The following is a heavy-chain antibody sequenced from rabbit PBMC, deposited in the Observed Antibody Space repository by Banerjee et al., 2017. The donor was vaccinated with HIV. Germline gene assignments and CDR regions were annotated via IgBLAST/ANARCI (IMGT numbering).Heavy chain of an antibody. V-gene: IGHV1S45*01. J-gene: IGHJ4*01. CDR2: IYTGSGNT. CDR1: GFSFSSGYD. CDR3: ARSPFNL. Sequence: QEQLVESGGGLVKPGASLTLTCKASGFSFSSGYDMCWVRQAPGKGLEWIGCIYTGSGNTYYASWAKGRFTSSKTSSTTVTLQMTSLTAADTATYFCARSPFNLWGQGTLVTVS.